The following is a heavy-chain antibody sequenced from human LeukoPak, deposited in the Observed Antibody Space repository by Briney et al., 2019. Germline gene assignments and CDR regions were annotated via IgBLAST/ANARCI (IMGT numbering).Heavy chain of an antibody. J-gene: IGHJ4*02. CDR3: ARQQSAGAFDY. CDR1: GGSISSDIYY. D-gene: IGHD3-10*01. CDR2: IYYSGST. Sequence: PSETLSLTCTVSGGSISSDIYYWGWIRQPPGKGLEWIGTIYYSGSTYYNPSLKSRVTISVDTSKNQFSLKLSSVTAADTAVYYCARQQSAGAFDYWGQGTLVTVSS. V-gene: IGHV4-39*01.